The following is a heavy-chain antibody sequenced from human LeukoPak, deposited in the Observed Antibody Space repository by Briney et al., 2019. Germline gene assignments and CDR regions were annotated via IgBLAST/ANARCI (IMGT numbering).Heavy chain of an antibody. V-gene: IGHV3-23*01. J-gene: IGHJ5*02. CDR2: VSRFGGTT. D-gene: IGHD6-13*01. CDR1: GFNFDSYA. CDR3: VKHVGSRWSNNRFDP. Sequence: GGSLRLSCAASGFNFDSYAMGWVRQAPGKGLEWVSAVSRFGGTTYYADSAKGRFTISRDNSNNTVYLQMNSLRVGDTALYYCVKHVGSRWSNNRFDPWGQGTLVTVS.